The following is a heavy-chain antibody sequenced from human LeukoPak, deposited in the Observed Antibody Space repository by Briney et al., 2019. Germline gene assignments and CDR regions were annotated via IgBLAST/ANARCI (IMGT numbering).Heavy chain of an antibody. J-gene: IGHJ6*04. D-gene: IGHD2-2*01. V-gene: IGHV3-33*01. CDR2: IWYDGSNK. CDR1: GFTFSSYG. CDR3: ARDSPYCSSTSCHGGYYGMDV. Sequence: PGRALRLSCAASGFTFSSYGMHWVRQAPGTGLEWGAVIWYDGSNKYYADSVKGRFTISRDNSKNTLYLQMNSLRAEDTAVYYCARDSPYCSSTSCHGGYYGMDVWGKGTTVTVSS.